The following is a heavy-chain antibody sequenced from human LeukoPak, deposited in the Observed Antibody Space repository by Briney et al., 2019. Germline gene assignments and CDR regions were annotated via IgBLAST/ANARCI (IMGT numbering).Heavy chain of an antibody. CDR3: ARSLYDLLTTNWFDP. Sequence: PGGSLRLSCAASGFTFSSYEMNWVRQAPGKGLEWVSYISSTGSTIYYADSVKGRFTISRDNAKNSLYLQMNSLRADDTAVYYCARSLYDLLTTNWFDPWGQGTLVTVSS. CDR2: ISSTGSTI. J-gene: IGHJ5*02. D-gene: IGHD3-9*01. V-gene: IGHV3-48*03. CDR1: GFTFSSYE.